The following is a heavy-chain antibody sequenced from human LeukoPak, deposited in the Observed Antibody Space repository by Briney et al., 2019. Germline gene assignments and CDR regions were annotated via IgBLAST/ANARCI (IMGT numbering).Heavy chain of an antibody. CDR2: IYYSGST. J-gene: IGHJ4*02. D-gene: IGHD5-18*01. V-gene: IGHV4-59*06. CDR1: GGSISSYY. Sequence: SETLSLTCTVSGGSISSYYWSWIRQPPGKGLEWIGYIYYSGSTYYNPSLKSRVTISVDTSKNQFSLKLSSVTAADTAVYYCARGGYSYGRAIDYWGQGTLVTVSS. CDR3: ARGGYSYGRAIDY.